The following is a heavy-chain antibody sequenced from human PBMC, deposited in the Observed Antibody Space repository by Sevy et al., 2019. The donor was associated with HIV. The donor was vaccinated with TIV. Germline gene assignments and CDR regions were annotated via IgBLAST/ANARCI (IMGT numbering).Heavy chain of an antibody. V-gene: IGHV5-10-1*01. CDR1: GYSFTSYW. J-gene: IGHJ4*02. Sequence: GESLKISCKGSGYSFTSYWISWVRQMPGKGLEWMGRIDPSDSYTNYSPSFQGHVTISADKSTSTAYLQWSSLKASDTAMYYCASYCGGDCSHTKDFDYWGQGTLVTVSS. D-gene: IGHD2-21*02. CDR2: IDPSDSYT. CDR3: ASYCGGDCSHTKDFDY.